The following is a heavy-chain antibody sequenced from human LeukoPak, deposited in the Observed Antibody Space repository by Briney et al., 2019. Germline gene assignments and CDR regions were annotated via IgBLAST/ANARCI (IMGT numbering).Heavy chain of an antibody. D-gene: IGHD1-26*01. J-gene: IGHJ3*01. V-gene: IGHV3-74*01. CDR1: GLSFSSHW. CDR3: AKGGTNSWDTIDV. Sequence: PGGSLRLSCAASGLSFSSHWMHWVRQAPGQGLVWLSSINSDGSITPYADAVKGRFTISRDNARDTWHLQMNSLRVDDSALYFCAKGGTNSWDTIDVWGQGTVVTV. CDR2: INSDGSIT.